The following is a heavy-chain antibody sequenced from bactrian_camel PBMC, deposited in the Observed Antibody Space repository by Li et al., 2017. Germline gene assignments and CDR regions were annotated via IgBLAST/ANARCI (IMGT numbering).Heavy chain of an antibody. CDR3: AADPPRNPFWTRIGDD. CDR2: MPTGGILT. V-gene: IGHV3S31*01. J-gene: IGHJ4*01. D-gene: IGHD8*01. Sequence: VQLVESGGGSVQAGGSLTISCAFSGYTSSSYCLAWFRQVPGKEREGVAGMPTGGILTYYGDSVKGRFTISHDAKNTVYLQMNSLKPEDTAVYYCAADPPRNPFWTRIGDDWGQGTQVTV. CDR1: GYTSSSYC.